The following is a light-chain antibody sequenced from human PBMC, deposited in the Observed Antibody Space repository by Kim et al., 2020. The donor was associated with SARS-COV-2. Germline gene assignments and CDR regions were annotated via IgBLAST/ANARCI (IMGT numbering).Light chain of an antibody. CDR1: SSNIGCNT. CDR3: AAWEDSMNGGGV. CDR2: SDN. J-gene: IGLJ3*02. V-gene: IGLV1-44*01. Sequence: ELTQPPSASGTPGQRVTISCSGSSSNIGCNTVSWYQQFPGTAPNLLIYSDNQRTSGVPDRFSASKSGSSPSLAISGRQSDDEADYYCAAWEDSMNGGGVFGGGTKLTVL.